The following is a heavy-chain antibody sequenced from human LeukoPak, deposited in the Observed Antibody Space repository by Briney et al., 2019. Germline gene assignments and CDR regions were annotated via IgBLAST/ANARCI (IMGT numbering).Heavy chain of an antibody. Sequence: GGSLRLSCAGSGFTFNNAWMSWVRQAPGKGLEWVGRIKSKTDGGTTDYAAPVKGRFTISRDDSKNTLYLQMNSLKTEDTAVYYCTTQYYDFWSGYSHWGQGTLVTVSS. CDR3: TTQYYDFWSGYSH. CDR1: GFTFNNAW. V-gene: IGHV3-15*01. J-gene: IGHJ4*02. CDR2: IKSKTDGGTT. D-gene: IGHD3-3*01.